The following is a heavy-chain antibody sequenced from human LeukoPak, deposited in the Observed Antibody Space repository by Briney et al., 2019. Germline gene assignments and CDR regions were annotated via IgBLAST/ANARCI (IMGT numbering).Heavy chain of an antibody. Sequence: PSETLSLTCTVSGGSISSYYWSWIRQPPGKGLEWIGYIYYSGSTNHNPSLKSRVTISVDTSKNQFSLKLSSVTAADTAVYYCARPAAQTPYDAFDIWGQGTMVTVSS. J-gene: IGHJ3*02. CDR3: ARPAAQTPYDAFDI. CDR2: IYYSGST. D-gene: IGHD6-13*01. CDR1: GGSISSYY. V-gene: IGHV4-59*01.